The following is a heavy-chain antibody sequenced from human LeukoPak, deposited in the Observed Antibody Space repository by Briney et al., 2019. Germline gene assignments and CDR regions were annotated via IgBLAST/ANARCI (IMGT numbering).Heavy chain of an antibody. CDR1: GFTFSSYA. CDR3: ANDEGLSSHYFDY. D-gene: IGHD3-16*02. J-gene: IGHJ4*02. Sequence: SGGSLRLSCAASGFTFSSYAMSWVRQAPGKGLEWVSAISGSGGSTYYADSVKGRFTISRDNSKNTLYLQMNSLRAEDTAVYYCANDEGLSSHYFDYWGQGTLVTVSS. V-gene: IGHV3-23*01. CDR2: ISGSGGST.